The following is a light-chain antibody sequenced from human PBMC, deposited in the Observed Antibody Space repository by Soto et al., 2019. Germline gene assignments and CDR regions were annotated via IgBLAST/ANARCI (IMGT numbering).Light chain of an antibody. CDR1: QSVLYSSNNKNY. V-gene: IGKV4-1*01. CDR3: QHYYTTPWK. Sequence: DIVMTQSPDSLAVSLGERATINCKSSQSVLYSSNNKNYLAWYQQKPGQPPKALIYWASTRESGFPDRFSGSGSGTDFTLTISSLQAEDVAVYYCQHYYTTPWKFGQGTKVEIK. J-gene: IGKJ1*01. CDR2: WAS.